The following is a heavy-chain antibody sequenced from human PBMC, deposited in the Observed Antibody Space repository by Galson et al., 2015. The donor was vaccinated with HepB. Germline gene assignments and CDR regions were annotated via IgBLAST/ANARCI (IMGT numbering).Heavy chain of an antibody. Sequence: SLRLSCAASGFTFSSYGMHWVRQAPGKGLEGVAVIWYDGSNKYYADSVKGRFTISRNNSKNTLYLQMNSLRAEDTAVYYCARDRSWKGRGSFDYWGQGTLVTVSS. CDR2: IWYDGSNK. V-gene: IGHV3-33*01. CDR1: GFTFSSYG. J-gene: IGHJ4*02. CDR3: ARDRSWKGRGSFDY. D-gene: IGHD2-15*01.